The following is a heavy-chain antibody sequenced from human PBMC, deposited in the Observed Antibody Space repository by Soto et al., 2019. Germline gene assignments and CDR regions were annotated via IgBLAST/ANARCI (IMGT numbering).Heavy chain of an antibody. CDR2: IIPMLGIR. Sequence: QVQLVQSGAEVKKPGSSVKVSCKDSGGTFSTYSMFWVRQAPGQGLEWMGRIIPMLGIRNFAQKFQDRVTITADKSTATAHMELSGLRSEDTALYYCAFGSWSAEVFDIWGQGTMVTVSS. CDR1: GGTFSTYS. CDR3: AFGSWSAEVFDI. D-gene: IGHD2-2*01. J-gene: IGHJ3*02. V-gene: IGHV1-69*02.